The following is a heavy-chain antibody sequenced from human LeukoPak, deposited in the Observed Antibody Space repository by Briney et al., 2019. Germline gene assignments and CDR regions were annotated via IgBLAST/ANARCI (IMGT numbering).Heavy chain of an antibody. CDR2: INHSGST. D-gene: IGHD3-16*02. Sequence: SETLSLTCAVYGGSFSGYYWSWIRQPPGKGLEWIGEINHSGSTNYNPSLKSRVTISVDTSKNQFSQKLSSVTAADTAVYYCASSSQYYDYVWGSYRPYYFDYWGQGTLVTVSS. CDR3: ASSSQYYDYVWGSYRPYYFDY. J-gene: IGHJ4*02. CDR1: GGSFSGYY. V-gene: IGHV4-34*01.